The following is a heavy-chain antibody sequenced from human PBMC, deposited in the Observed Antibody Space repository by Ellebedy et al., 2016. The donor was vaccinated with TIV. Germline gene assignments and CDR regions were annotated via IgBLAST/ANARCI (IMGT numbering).Heavy chain of an antibody. Sequence: SVKVSXKASGGTFSSYAISWVRQAPGQGLEWMGGIIPIFGTANYAQKFQGRVTITADESTSTAYMELSSLRSEDTAVYYCAREPRPDIVVDQYFQHWGQGTLVTVSS. J-gene: IGHJ1*01. CDR2: IIPIFGTA. CDR1: GGTFSSYA. V-gene: IGHV1-69*13. CDR3: AREPRPDIVVDQYFQH. D-gene: IGHD2-2*01.